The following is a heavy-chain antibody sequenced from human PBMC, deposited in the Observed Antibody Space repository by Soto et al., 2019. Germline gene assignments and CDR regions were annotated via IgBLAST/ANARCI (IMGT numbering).Heavy chain of an antibody. J-gene: IGHJ4*02. D-gene: IGHD2-2*01. CDR1: GGTFSSYA. Sequence: QVQLVQSGAEVKKPGSSVKVSCKASGGTFSSYAISWVRQAPGQGLEWMGGIIPIFGTANYAQKFQGRVTITADESTSTAYMELSSLRSEDTAVYYCARGVEDIVVVPAAPRRYFDYWGQGTLFTVSS. CDR3: ARGVEDIVVVPAAPRRYFDY. V-gene: IGHV1-69*01. CDR2: IIPIFGTA.